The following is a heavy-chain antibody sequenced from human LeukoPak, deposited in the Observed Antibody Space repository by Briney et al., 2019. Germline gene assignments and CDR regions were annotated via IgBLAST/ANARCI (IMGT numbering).Heavy chain of an antibody. J-gene: IGHJ4*02. V-gene: IGHV1-8*01. Sequence: ASVNVSCRASGYTFTSSDINWVRQATGQGLEWMGWMNPNSGDTGYAQKFQGRVTMTRDTSINTAYMELSSLTSDDTAVYYCARGGPGTLEAVDWGQGTLVTVSS. CDR1: GYTFTSSD. CDR3: ARGGPGTLEAVD. CDR2: MNPNSGDT. D-gene: IGHD6-13*01.